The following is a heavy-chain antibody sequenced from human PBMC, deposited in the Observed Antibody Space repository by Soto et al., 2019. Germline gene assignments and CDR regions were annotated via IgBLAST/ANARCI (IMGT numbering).Heavy chain of an antibody. CDR2: ISISGATK. Sequence: PGGSLRLSCAASGFTLSSYEMNWLRQAPGKGLEWVSYISISGATKHYADSVKGRFTISRDNSKNTLYLQMNSLRAEDTAVYYCAKDGVAVAARGDVWGQGTTVTVSS. CDR1: GFTLSSYE. CDR3: AKDGVAVAARGDV. J-gene: IGHJ6*02. V-gene: IGHV3-48*03. D-gene: IGHD2-15*01.